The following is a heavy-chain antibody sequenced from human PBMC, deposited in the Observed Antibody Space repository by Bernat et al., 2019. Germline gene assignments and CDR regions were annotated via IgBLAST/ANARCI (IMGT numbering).Heavy chain of an antibody. D-gene: IGHD3-10*01. CDR2: ISGSGGSA. J-gene: IGHJ6*02. CDR3: AKGKLWFGEEKGYYGMDV. CDR1: GFTFSSYA. V-gene: IGHV3-23*01. Sequence: EVQLLESGGGLVQPGGSLTPSCAASGFTFSSYAMSWGRQAPGRGWEWVSGISGSGGSAYDADSVKGRFTISRDNSKNTLYLQMNSLRAEDTAVYYCAKGKLWFGEEKGYYGMDVWGQGTTVTVSS.